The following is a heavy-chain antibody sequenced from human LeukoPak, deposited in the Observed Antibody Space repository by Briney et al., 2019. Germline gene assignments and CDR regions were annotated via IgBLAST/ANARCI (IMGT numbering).Heavy chain of an antibody. V-gene: IGHV1-2*02. Sequence: ASVKVSCKSSGYTFTAYYIHLVRQAPGQGLEWMGWINPNTGDTKYAQNFQGRVTIIRGTSIITAYIVPSGLRSDDTAVYFCARSQVLDYWGQGALVTVS. J-gene: IGHJ4*02. CDR2: INPNTGDT. CDR1: GYTFTAYY. CDR3: ARSQVLDY.